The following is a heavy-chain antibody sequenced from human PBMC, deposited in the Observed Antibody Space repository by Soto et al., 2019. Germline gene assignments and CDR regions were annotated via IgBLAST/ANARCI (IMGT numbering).Heavy chain of an antibody. V-gene: IGHV3-11*01. J-gene: IGHJ4*02. Sequence: QVHLVESGGGLVKPGGSLRLSCAASGFTFSDYYMTWIRQAPGKGLEWGSYISSGGSSIYYADSVKGRFTISRDNAKNSLYLQMNSLRAEDTAMYYCASLAIGTIIRGAPDFWGQGTLVTVSS. CDR3: ASLAIGTIIRGAPDF. D-gene: IGHD3-10*01. CDR2: ISSGGSSI. CDR1: GFTFSDYY.